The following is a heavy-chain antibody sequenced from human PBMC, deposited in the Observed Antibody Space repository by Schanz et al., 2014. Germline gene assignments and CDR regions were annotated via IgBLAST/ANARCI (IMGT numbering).Heavy chain of an antibody. J-gene: IGHJ2*01. V-gene: IGHV4-61*02. Sequence: QVQLQESGPGLVKPSQTLSLTCTVSGGSIRSGTYYWSWIRQPAGKALEWVGRVFPNGITNYNPAPKRRFPKSRNTAKNQFSLTLTSLTAADTAVYYCARDTTWRLDLWGRGTLVTVSS. CDR3: ARDTTWRLDL. CDR2: VFPNGIT. CDR1: GGSIRSGTYY. D-gene: IGHD1-1*01.